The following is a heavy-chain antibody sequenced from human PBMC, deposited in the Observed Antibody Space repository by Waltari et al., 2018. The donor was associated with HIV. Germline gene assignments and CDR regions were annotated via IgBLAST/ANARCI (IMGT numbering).Heavy chain of an antibody. V-gene: IGHV3-7*01. D-gene: IGHD3-3*01. Sequence: EVQLVESGGGLVQPGGSLRFSCAASGFTFSTYWMTWVRQAPGKGLEWLAKIKQDGSEKYYADSVKGRFTVSRDNNKKSLYLQMSSLRAEDTAVYYCARDLKDYDFWSPVDVWGQGTTVTVSS. J-gene: IGHJ6*02. CDR1: GFTFSTYW. CDR2: IKQDGSEK. CDR3: ARDLKDYDFWSPVDV.